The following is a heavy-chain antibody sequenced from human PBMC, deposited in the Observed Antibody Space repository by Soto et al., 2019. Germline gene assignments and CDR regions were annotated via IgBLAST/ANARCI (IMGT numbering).Heavy chain of an antibody. CDR2: VTGGGGAT. V-gene: IGHV3-23*01. CDR1: GFTFSTYD. J-gene: IGHJ6*02. CDR3: ARVYCSSTSCYNYYYYYGMDV. D-gene: IGHD2-2*02. Sequence: GGSLRLSCAASGFTFSTYDMSWVRQAPGKGLEWVSSVTGGGGATDYADSVKGRFTISRDNAKNSLYLQMNSLRAEDTAVYCCARVYCSSTSCYNYYYYYGMDVWGQGTTVTVSS.